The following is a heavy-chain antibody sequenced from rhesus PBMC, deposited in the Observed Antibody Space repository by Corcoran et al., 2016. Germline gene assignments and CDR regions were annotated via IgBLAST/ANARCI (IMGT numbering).Heavy chain of an antibody. CDR2: ISYSGST. V-gene: IGHV4-122*02. Sequence: QVQLQESGPGLVKPSETLSLTCAVSGGSISSSYYYWSWIRQAPGKGLEWVGYISYSGSTSYTPPLKSRVTISRDTSKNQFSLKLSSVTAAATAVYYCARDFCTSTTCRFDYWGQGVLVTVSS. CDR3: ARDFCTSTTCRFDY. CDR1: GGSISSSYYY. D-gene: IGHD2-2*01. J-gene: IGHJ4*01.